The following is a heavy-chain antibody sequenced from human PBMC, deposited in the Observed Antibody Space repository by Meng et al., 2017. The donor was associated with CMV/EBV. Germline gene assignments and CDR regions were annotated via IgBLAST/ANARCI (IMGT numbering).Heavy chain of an antibody. CDR2: ISSSGSTI. CDR1: GFTFSSYE. V-gene: IGHV3-48*03. CDR3: AREGGHCSSTTCYDQPHWFDP. D-gene: IGHD2-2*01. Sequence: GGSLRLSCAASGFTFSSYEMNWVRQAPGKGLEWVSYISSSGSTIYYADSVKGRFTISRDNAKNSLYLQMNSLRAEDTAVYYCAREGGHCSSTTCYDQPHWFDPWGQGTLVTVSS. J-gene: IGHJ5*02.